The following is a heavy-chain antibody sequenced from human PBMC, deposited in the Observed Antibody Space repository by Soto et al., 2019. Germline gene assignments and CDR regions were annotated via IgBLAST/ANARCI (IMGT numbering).Heavy chain of an antibody. V-gene: IGHV3-11*01. D-gene: IGHD6-13*01. Sequence: GGSLRLSCAASGFTLSDYYMSWIRQAPGKGLEWVSYISSSGSTIYYADSVKGRFTISRDNAKNSLYLQMNSLRAEDAAVYYCASKQPVLGDGFDIWGQGTMVTVSS. J-gene: IGHJ3*02. CDR1: GFTLSDYY. CDR2: ISSSGSTI. CDR3: ASKQPVLGDGFDI.